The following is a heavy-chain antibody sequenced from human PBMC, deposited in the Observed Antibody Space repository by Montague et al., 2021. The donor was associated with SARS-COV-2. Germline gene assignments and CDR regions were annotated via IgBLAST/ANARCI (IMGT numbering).Heavy chain of an antibody. CDR3: ARGRPVQGSFRHFDSISSGALDI. V-gene: IGHV4-34*01. Sequence: SETLSLTCAVSRESFTNYYWTWIRQSPGKGLEWIGEINQCGAPXXTPSXXXRVTISLDTSKKQISLNLNSVTVADTAVFFCARGRPVQGSFRHFDSISSGALDIWAQGSLVIVSS. CDR1: RESFTNYY. D-gene: IGHD3-9*01. J-gene: IGHJ3*02. CDR2: INQCGAP.